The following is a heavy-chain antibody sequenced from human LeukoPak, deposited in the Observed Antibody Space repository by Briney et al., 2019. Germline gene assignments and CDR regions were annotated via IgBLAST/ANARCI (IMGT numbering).Heavy chain of an antibody. CDR1: GYTFPDYY. Sequence: ASVKVSCKASGYTFPDYYMHWVRQAPGQGLEWMGWINPNSGGTNYAQKFQGRVTMTRDTSISTAYMELSRLRSDDTALYYCARDLGQWLGLSAPDYWGQGALVTVSS. CDR3: ARDLGQWLGLSAPDY. D-gene: IGHD6-19*01. V-gene: IGHV1-2*02. CDR2: INPNSGGT. J-gene: IGHJ4*02.